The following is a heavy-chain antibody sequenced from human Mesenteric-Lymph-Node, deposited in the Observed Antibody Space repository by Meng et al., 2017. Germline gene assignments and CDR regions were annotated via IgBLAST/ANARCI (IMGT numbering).Heavy chain of an antibody. CDR3: ARGGATPMIIKY. CDR2: VYHNGVT. D-gene: IGHD3-10*01. J-gene: IGHJ4*02. Sequence: QVQLKQWGAEVLKPSETLSLTCAVHGGSRSGYYWSWTRQPPGKGREWMGEVYHNGVTKYSPSLRSRVVISIDTSKNQFSLNLRSVSAADTAMYYCARGGATPMIIKYWGPGTLVTVSS. V-gene: IGHV4-34*02. CDR1: GGSRSGYY.